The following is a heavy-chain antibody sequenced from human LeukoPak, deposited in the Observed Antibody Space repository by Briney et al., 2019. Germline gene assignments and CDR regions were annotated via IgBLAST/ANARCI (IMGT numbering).Heavy chain of an antibody. V-gene: IGHV3-30-3*01. CDR3: ARDRGGYRDY. CDR2: ISYDGSNK. J-gene: IGHJ4*02. D-gene: IGHD3-22*01. Sequence: GGSLRLSCVASGFTFSTYWMSWVRQAPGKGLEWVAVISYDGSNKYYADSVKGRFTISRDNSKNTLYLQMNSLRAEDTAVYYCARDRGGYRDYWGQGTLVTVSS. CDR1: GFTFSTYW.